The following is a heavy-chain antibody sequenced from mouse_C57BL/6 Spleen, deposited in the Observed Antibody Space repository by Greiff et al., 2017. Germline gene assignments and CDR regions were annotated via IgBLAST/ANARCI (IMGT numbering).Heavy chain of an antibody. CDR3: ARPAGYYDYYAMDY. V-gene: IGHV2-9-1*01. Sequence: QVQLQQSGPGLVAPSQSLSITCTVSGFSLTSYAISWVRQPPGKGLEWLGVIWTGGGTNYNSALKSRLSISKDNSKSKVFLKMNSLQTDDTARYYCARPAGYYDYYAMDYWGQGTSVTVSS. CDR2: IWTGGGT. CDR1: GFSLTSYA. D-gene: IGHD2-3*01. J-gene: IGHJ4*01.